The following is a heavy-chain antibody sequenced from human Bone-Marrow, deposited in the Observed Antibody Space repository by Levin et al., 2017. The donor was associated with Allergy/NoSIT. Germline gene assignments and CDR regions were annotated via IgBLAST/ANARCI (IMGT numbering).Heavy chain of an antibody. J-gene: IGHJ4*02. V-gene: IGHV3-23*01. Sequence: GGSLRLSCATSGFTFRTYAMTWVRQAPGRGLEWISGLNDLGSNTYYVDSVKGRFTISRDNSKNTLYLQMKSLRAEDTAVYYCAREIDSAFGYWGQGALVTVSS. CDR2: LNDLGSNT. D-gene: IGHD2/OR15-2a*01. CDR1: GFTFRTYA. CDR3: AREIDSAFGY.